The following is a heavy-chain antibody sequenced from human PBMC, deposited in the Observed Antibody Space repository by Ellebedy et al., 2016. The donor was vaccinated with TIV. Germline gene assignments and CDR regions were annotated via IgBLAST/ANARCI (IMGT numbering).Heavy chain of an antibody. CDR2: IYHSGNT. V-gene: IGHV4-38-2*02. D-gene: IGHD3-22*01. CDR1: GYSISRGYY. J-gene: IGHJ5*02. Sequence: MPSETLSLTCTVSGYSISRGYYWGWIRHPPGKGLEWIGNIYHSGNTYYNPSLKNRVTISVDTSKNQFSLKLSSVTAADTAVYYCAKDALITTIIGSGGWFDPWGQGTLVTVSS. CDR3: AKDALITTIIGSGGWFDP.